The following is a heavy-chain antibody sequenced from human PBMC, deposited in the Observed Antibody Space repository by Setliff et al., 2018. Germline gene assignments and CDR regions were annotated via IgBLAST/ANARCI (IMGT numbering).Heavy chain of an antibody. Sequence: PGESLKISCKASGYIFTNYWIGWVRQMPGKGLEWMGVIYPGDSDTKYNPSFQGQVTISADKSTSTAYLQWSRVKASDSAVYFCARQGYRAWNFDFWGQGTLVTVSS. CDR1: GYIFTNYW. D-gene: IGHD2-15*01. J-gene: IGHJ4*02. CDR3: ARQGYRAWNFDF. CDR2: IYPGDSDT. V-gene: IGHV5-51*01.